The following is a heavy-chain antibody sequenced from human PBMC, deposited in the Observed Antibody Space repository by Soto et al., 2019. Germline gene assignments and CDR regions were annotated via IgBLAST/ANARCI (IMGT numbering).Heavy chain of an antibody. CDR2: INSDGNST. D-gene: IGHD5-12*01. CDR3: ARDGSNSGYDYVPFDY. CDR1: GFTFSSYW. V-gene: IGHV3-74*01. Sequence: GSLRLSCAASGFTFSSYWMHWVRQAPGKGLVWVSRINSDGNSTSYADSVKGRFTISRDNAKNTLYLQMNSLRAEDTAVYYCARDGSNSGYDYVPFDYWGQGTLVTVSS. J-gene: IGHJ4*02.